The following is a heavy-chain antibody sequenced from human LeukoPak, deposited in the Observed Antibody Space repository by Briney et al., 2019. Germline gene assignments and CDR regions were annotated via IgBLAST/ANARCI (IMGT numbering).Heavy chain of an antibody. Sequence: GGSQRLSCAASGFTFSSYDMHWVRQATGKGLEWVSAIGTAGDTYYPGSVKGRFTISGENAKNSLYLQMNSLRAGDTAVYYCAREMPDKGITNWGQGTLVTVSS. V-gene: IGHV3-13*01. D-gene: IGHD1-14*01. CDR1: GFTFSSYD. J-gene: IGHJ4*02. CDR3: AREMPDKGITN. CDR2: IGTAGDT.